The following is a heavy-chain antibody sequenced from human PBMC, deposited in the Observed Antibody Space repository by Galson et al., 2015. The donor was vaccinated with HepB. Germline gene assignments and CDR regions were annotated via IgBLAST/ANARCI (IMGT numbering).Heavy chain of an antibody. V-gene: IGHV5-51*01. J-gene: IGHJ6*02. Sequence: QSGAEVKKPGESLKISCKGSGYSFTSSYIAWVRQMPGKGLEWMGIIYPGDSDTKYSPSFQGQVTISADKSISTAYLQWRSLKASDSAIYFCARRISFYGLDVWGQGTTVTVSS. CDR3: ARRISFYGLDV. CDR2: IYPGDSDT. D-gene: IGHD2/OR15-2a*01. CDR1: GYSFTSSY.